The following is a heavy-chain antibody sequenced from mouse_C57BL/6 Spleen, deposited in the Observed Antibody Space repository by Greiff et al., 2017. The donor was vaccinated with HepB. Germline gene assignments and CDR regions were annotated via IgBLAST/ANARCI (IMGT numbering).Heavy chain of an antibody. V-gene: IGHV1-26*01. Sequence: EVQLQQSGPELVKPGASVKISCKASGYTFTDYYMNWVKQSHGKSLEWIGDINPNNGGTSYNQKFKGKATLTVDKSSSTAYMELRSLTSEDSAVYYCATSITTVVVPFDYWGQGTTLTVSS. D-gene: IGHD1-1*01. CDR2: INPNNGGT. CDR3: ATSITTVVVPFDY. CDR1: GYTFTDYY. J-gene: IGHJ2*01.